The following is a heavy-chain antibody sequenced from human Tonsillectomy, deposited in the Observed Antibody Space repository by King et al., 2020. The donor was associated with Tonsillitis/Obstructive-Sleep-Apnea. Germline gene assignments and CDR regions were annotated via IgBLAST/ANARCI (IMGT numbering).Heavy chain of an antibody. V-gene: IGHV3-30*18. Sequence: VQLVESGGGVVQPGRSLRLSCAASGFTFSSYGMHWVRQAPGKGLEGVAVISYDGSNKYYADSVKGRFTSSRDNSKNTLYLQMNSLRASDTAVYYCAEEGQQLVLNEYFQHWGQGTLVTVSS. J-gene: IGHJ1*01. D-gene: IGHD6-13*01. CDR2: ISYDGSNK. CDR1: GFTFSSYG. CDR3: AEEGQQLVLNEYFQH.